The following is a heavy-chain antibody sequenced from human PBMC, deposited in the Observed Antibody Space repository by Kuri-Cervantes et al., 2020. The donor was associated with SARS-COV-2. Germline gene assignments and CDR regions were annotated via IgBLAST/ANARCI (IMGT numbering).Heavy chain of an antibody. D-gene: IGHD3-3*01. CDR2: ISYSGST. J-gene: IGHJ6*03. V-gene: IGHV4-59*12. CDR1: ISNLY. Sequence: SETLSLTCSVFISNLYWSWIRQPPGKGPEWIGFISYSGSTTYNPSLRSRVAISVDTSKNQFSLKLRSVTAADAAVYYCARGVRFLDPKYYYFYYYMDVWGKGTTVTVSS. CDR3: ARGVRFLDPKYYYFYYYMDV.